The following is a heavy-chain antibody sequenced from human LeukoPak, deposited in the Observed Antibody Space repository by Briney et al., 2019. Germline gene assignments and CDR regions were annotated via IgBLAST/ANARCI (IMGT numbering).Heavy chain of an antibody. J-gene: IGHJ5*02. Sequence: PSETLSLTRTVSGYSISSGYYWGWIRQPPGKGLEWIGSIYHSGRTFYNPSLKSRVTISVDTSKNQFSLKLTSVTAADTAVYYCARVLLSGLRRSADWFDPWGQGTLVTVSS. CDR2: IYHSGRT. D-gene: IGHD2/OR15-2a*01. V-gene: IGHV4-38-2*02. CDR1: GYSISSGYY. CDR3: ARVLLSGLRRSADWFDP.